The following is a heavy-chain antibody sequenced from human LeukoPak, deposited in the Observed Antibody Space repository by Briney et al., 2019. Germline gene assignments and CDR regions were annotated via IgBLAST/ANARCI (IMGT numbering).Heavy chain of an antibody. D-gene: IGHD2-2*02. Sequence: ASVKVSCKASGYTFTGCYIQWMRQAPGQGLEWMGWINPDSGGTKYAQSLQGRVTMTRDTSISTAYMELSRLGSDDTAVYYCARLREGLYHFDSWGQGTLVTVSS. CDR2: INPDSGGT. J-gene: IGHJ4*02. CDR1: GYTFTGCY. CDR3: ARLREGLYHFDS. V-gene: IGHV1-2*02.